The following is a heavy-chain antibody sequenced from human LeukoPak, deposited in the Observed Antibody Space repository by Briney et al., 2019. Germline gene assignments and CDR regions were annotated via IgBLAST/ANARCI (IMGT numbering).Heavy chain of an antibody. CDR1: GFIFNNAW. V-gene: IGHV3-23*01. CDR3: ASSLRLWGTFDY. Sequence: GGSLRLSCAASGFIFNNAWITWVRQAPGKGLEWVSAISGSGGSTYYADSVKGRFTISRDNSKNTLYLQMNSLRAEDTAVYYCASSLRLWGTFDYWGQGTLVTVSS. D-gene: IGHD6-25*01. CDR2: ISGSGGST. J-gene: IGHJ4*02.